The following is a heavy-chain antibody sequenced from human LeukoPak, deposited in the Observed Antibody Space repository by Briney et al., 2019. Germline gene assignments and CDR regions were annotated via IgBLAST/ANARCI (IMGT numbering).Heavy chain of an antibody. CDR1: GGSISSISYY. CDR2: IYYSGST. Sequence: SETLSLTCTVSGGSISSISYYWGWIRQPPGKGLEWIGSIYYSGSTYYNPSLKSRVTISVDTSKNQFSLKLSSVTAADTAVYYCARDLAGGETIFGVVTPPDYWGQGTLVTVSS. CDR3: ARDLAGGETIFGVVTPPDY. V-gene: IGHV4-39*07. D-gene: IGHD3-3*01. J-gene: IGHJ4*02.